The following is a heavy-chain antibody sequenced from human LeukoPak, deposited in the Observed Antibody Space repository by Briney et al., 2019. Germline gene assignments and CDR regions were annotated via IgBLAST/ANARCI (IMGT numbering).Heavy chain of an antibody. CDR3: ARAGYCSGGSCYARDY. D-gene: IGHD2-15*01. CDR2: IDPNSGGT. V-gene: IGHV1-2*02. Sequence: ASVKVSCKASGYTLTGYYMHWVRQAPGQGREWMGWIDPNSGGTNYAQKFQGRVTLTRDTSIRTAYMELSRLRSDDTAVYFCARAGYCSGGSCYARDYWGQGTLVTVSS. J-gene: IGHJ4*02. CDR1: GYTLTGYY.